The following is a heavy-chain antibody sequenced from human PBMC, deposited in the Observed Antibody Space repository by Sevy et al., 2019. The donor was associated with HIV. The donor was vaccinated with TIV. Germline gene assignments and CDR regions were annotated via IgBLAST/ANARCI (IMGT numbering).Heavy chain of an antibody. CDR1: GGSISSGAYS. CDR3: ARDGDTLTTPGFFDY. J-gene: IGHJ4*02. CDR2: IFHTGNT. V-gene: IGHV4-30-2*01. D-gene: IGHD2-15*01. Sequence: SETLSLTCTVSGGSISSGAYSWNWIRQPPGKGLEWIGYIFHTGNTYYNPSLKSRVTISVDRSKNQFSLKMSSMTAADTDVYYYARDGDTLTTPGFFDYWGQGSLVTVSS.